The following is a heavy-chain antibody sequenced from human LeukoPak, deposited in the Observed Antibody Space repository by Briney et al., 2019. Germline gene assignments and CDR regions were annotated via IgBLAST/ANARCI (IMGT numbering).Heavy chain of an antibody. V-gene: IGHV1-69*13. D-gene: IGHD3-22*01. CDR1: GGTFSSYA. CDR2: IIPIFGTA. Sequence: ASVKVSCKASGGTFSSYAISGVRQAPGQGLEWMGGIIPIFGTANYAQKFQGRVTITADESTSTAYMELSSLRSEDTAVYYCAREVLGGYYNDYWGQGTLVTVSS. J-gene: IGHJ4*02. CDR3: AREVLGGYYNDY.